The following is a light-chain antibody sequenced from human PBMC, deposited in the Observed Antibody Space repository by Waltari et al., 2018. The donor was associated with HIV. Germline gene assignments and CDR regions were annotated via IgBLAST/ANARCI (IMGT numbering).Light chain of an antibody. CDR2: HSS. J-gene: IGKJ4*01. Sequence: DIQMPQSPSSLSASVADRAPITCRASQNLGPTLAWYHQKPGKAPDLLIYHSSTSGSAVPSRFSGSGSGTEFTLTITSLQPGDFATYHCQQFLSYPFVFAGGTKVEIK. V-gene: IGKV1-5*03. CDR1: QNLGPT. CDR3: QQFLSYPFV.